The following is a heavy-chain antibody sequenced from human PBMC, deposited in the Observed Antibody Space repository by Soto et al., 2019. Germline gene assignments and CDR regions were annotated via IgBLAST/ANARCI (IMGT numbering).Heavy chain of an antibody. CDR2: ISSSGSTV. J-gene: IGHJ4*02. CDR1: GFTFSSYE. D-gene: IGHD3-22*01. CDR3: ARDSRYYDSSDYFDY. Sequence: PWVSLRLSCSAAGFTFSSYEMNSVRQAPGKGLEWVSYISSSGSTVYYADSVKCRFTISRDNAKNSLYLQMNSLRAEDTDVYYCARDSRYYDSSDYFDYWAQGTLVTVSS. V-gene: IGHV3-48*03.